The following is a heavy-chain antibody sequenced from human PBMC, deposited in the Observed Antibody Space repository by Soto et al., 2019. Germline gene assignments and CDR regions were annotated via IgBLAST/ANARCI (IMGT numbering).Heavy chain of an antibody. J-gene: IGHJ6*02. CDR1: GFTFSSYA. CDR3: AREYDIVLVPAALLWDYYYYGMDV. Sequence: PGGSLRLSCEASGFTFSSYAMHWVRQAPGKGLEWVAVISYDGSNKYYADSVKGRFTISRDNSKNTLYLQMNSLRAEDTAVYYCAREYDIVLVPAALLWDYYYYGMDVWGQGTTVTVSS. D-gene: IGHD2-2*01. CDR2: ISYDGSNK. V-gene: IGHV3-30-3*01.